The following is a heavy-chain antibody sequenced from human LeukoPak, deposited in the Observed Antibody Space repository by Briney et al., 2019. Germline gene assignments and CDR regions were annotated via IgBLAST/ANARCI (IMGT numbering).Heavy chain of an antibody. J-gene: IGHJ4*02. V-gene: IGHV4-59*08. Sequence: PSETLSLTCTVSGGSIRSYYWSWIRQPPGKGLEWIGYIYYSGSTNYNPSLNSRVTISVDTSKNQFSLRLSSVTAADTAIYYCARAVSGRFDYWGQGTLVTVSS. CDR3: ARAVSGRFDY. CDR1: GGSIRSYY. CDR2: IYYSGST. D-gene: IGHD6-19*01.